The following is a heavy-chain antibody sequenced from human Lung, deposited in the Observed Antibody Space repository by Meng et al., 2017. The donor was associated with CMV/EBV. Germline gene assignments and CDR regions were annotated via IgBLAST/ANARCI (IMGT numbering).Heavy chain of an antibody. CDR3: ARAGGNSNDYYGMDV. Sequence: ASVXVSXKASGYAFISYDINWVRQATGQGLEWMGWMNPNSGKTGYAQKFQGRVTITRDISINTAYLEVSSLRSEDTAVYFCARAGGNSNDYYGMDVWGQGXTVTVSS. CDR2: MNPNSGKT. J-gene: IGHJ6*02. CDR1: GYAFISYD. V-gene: IGHV1-8*03. D-gene: IGHD4-23*01.